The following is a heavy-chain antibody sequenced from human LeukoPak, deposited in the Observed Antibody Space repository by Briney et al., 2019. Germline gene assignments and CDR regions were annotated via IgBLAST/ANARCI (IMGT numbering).Heavy chain of an antibody. Sequence: GGSLRLSCAASGFTFSSYGMHWVRQAPGKGLEWVAFIRYDGSNKYYADSVKGRFTISRDNSKNTLYLQMNSLRAEDTAVYYCARDLDYCSGGSCYTRYFDYWGQGTLVTVSS. V-gene: IGHV3-30*02. CDR1: GFTFSSYG. J-gene: IGHJ4*02. CDR3: ARDLDYCSGGSCYTRYFDY. CDR2: IRYDGSNK. D-gene: IGHD2-15*01.